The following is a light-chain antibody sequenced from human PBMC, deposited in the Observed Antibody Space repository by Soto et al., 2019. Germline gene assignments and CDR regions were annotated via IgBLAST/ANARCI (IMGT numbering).Light chain of an antibody. Sequence: QSALAQPASVSGSPGQSITISCTGTRSDIGRYNYVSWYQQHPGKAPKLMIYEVSKRPSGVPDRFSGSKSGNTASLTVSGLQAEDEDDYYCSSYAGSSVVFGGGTKLTVL. CDR2: EVS. V-gene: IGLV2-8*01. CDR1: RSDIGRYNY. J-gene: IGLJ2*01. CDR3: SSYAGSSVV.